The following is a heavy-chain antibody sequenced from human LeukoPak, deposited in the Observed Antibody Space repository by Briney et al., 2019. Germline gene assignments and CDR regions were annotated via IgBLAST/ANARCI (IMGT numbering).Heavy chain of an antibody. Sequence: GGSLRLSCAASGFTFSDYYMSWIRQAPGKGLECVSYISSSGSTIYYADSVKGQFTISRDNAKNSLYLQMNSLRAEDTAVYYCARTRGSYNYYYYYMDVWGKGTTVTVSS. J-gene: IGHJ6*03. CDR2: ISSSGSTI. V-gene: IGHV3-11*01. D-gene: IGHD3-16*01. CDR1: GFTFSDYY. CDR3: ARTRGSYNYYYYYMDV.